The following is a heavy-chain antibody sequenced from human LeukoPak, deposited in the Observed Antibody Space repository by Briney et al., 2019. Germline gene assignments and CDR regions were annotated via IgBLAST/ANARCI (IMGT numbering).Heavy chain of an antibody. CDR1: GFTFSSYA. J-gene: IGHJ4*02. V-gene: IGHV3-23*01. Sequence: GGSLRLSCAASGFTFSSYAMSWVRQAPGKGPEWVSAISGSGGSTYYADSVKGRFTISRDNSKNTLYLQMNSLRAEDTAVYYCAKRLAVAGTGYYFDYWGQGTLVTVSS. D-gene: IGHD6-19*01. CDR2: ISGSGGST. CDR3: AKRLAVAGTGYYFDY.